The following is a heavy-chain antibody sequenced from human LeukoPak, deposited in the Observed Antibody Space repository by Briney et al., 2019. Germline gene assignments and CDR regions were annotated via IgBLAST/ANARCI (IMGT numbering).Heavy chain of an antibody. Sequence: QPGGSLRLSCADSGFTFSRYWMHWVRQPPGKGLVWVSCISADGSVTRYADSVKGRFTISRDNTKSTLYLQMHSLRAEDTAVYYCATAGGDGSRMGFDPWGQGTLVTVSS. CDR3: ATAGGDGSRMGFDP. V-gene: IGHV3-74*01. J-gene: IGHJ5*02. CDR1: GFTFSRYW. CDR2: ISADGSVT. D-gene: IGHD2-15*01.